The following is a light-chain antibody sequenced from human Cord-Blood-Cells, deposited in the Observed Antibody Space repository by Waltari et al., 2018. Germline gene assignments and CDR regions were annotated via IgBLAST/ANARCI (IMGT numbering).Light chain of an antibody. J-gene: IGLJ3*02. CDR1: SSDVGGYNS. Sequence: QSDLTQPASVSGSPGQSITISCTGTSSDVGGYNSVSWYQQHPGNAPKLMIYEVSNRPSGVSNRFSGSKSGNTASLTISGLQAEDEADYYCSSYTSSWVFGGGTKLTVL. CDR2: EVS. V-gene: IGLV2-14*01. CDR3: SSYTSSWV.